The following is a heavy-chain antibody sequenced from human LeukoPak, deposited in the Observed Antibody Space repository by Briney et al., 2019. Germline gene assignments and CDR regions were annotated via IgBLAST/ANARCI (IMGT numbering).Heavy chain of an antibody. CDR2: IIPIFGTA. CDR3: AREHYSNYGHWFDP. V-gene: IGHV1-69*05. D-gene: IGHD4-11*01. Sequence: SVKVSCKASGGTFSSYAISWVRQAPGQGLEWMGRIIPIFGTANYAQKFQGRVTITMDESTSTAYMELSSLRSEDTAVYYCAREHYSNYGHWFDPWGQGTLVTVSS. J-gene: IGHJ5*02. CDR1: GGTFSSYA.